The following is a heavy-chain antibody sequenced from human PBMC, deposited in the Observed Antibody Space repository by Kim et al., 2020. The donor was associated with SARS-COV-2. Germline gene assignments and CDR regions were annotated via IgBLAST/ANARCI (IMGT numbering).Heavy chain of an antibody. J-gene: IGHJ4*02. V-gene: IGHV3-23*01. D-gene: IGHD3-10*01. CDR3: ARRSRGLGGFDY. Sequence: TYYAGSVKGRFTISRDNSRNTVFLQMNGLRAEDTAVYYCARRSRGLGGFDYWGQGTLVTVSS. CDR2: T.